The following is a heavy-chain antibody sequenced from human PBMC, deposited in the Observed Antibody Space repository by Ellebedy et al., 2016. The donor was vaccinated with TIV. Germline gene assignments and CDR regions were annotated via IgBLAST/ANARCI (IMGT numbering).Heavy chain of an antibody. D-gene: IGHD3-10*01. CDR1: GFTFSSYS. CDR3: ARSPMVRGEATDY. V-gene: IGHV3-21*01. CDR2: ISSSSSYI. Sequence: GGSLRLSXAASGFTFSSYSMNWVRQAPGKGLEWVSSISSSSSYIYYADSVKGRFTISRDNAKNSLYLQMNSLRAEDTAVYYCARSPMVRGEATDYWGQGTLVTVSS. J-gene: IGHJ4*02.